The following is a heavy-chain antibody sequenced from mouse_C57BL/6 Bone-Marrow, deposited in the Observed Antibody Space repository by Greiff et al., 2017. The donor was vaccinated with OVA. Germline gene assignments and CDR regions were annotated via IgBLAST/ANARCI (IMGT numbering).Heavy chain of an antibody. D-gene: IGHD2-3*01. J-gene: IGHJ3*01. Sequence: EVKLVESGAELVRPGASVKLSCTASGFNIKDDYMHWVKQRPEQGLEWIGWIDPENGDTEYASKFQGKATITADTSSNTAYLQLSSLTSEDTAVYYCTTYDGSFAYWGQGTLVTASA. CDR3: TTYDGSFAY. CDR2: IDPENGDT. V-gene: IGHV14-4*01. CDR1: GFNIKDDY.